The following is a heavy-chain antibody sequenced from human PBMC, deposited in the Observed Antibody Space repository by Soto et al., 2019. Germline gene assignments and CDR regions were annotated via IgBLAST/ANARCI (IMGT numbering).Heavy chain of an antibody. D-gene: IGHD6-13*01. Sequence: GESLKISCQASVYRFSSFWIGWVRQMPGKGLEWMGIAQPGYSDTRYSPAFQGHVTISADESTNTAYLQWSSLRASDTAMYFCARHGYSSSWYPDHWGQGTLVTVSS. CDR2: AQPGYSDT. CDR1: VYRFSSFW. V-gene: IGHV5-51*01. J-gene: IGHJ4*02. CDR3: ARHGYSSSWYPDH.